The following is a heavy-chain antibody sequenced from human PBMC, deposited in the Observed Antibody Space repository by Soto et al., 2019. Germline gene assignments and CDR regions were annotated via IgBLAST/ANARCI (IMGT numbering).Heavy chain of an antibody. V-gene: IGHV1-46*01. J-gene: IGHJ4*02. Sequence: ASVKASCKASGDTITSYYMHWVRQAPGQGLEWMGIINPSGGSTSYAQKFQGRVTMTRDTSTSTVYMELSSLRSEDTAVYYCARDSGAYDYWGQGTLVTVSS. D-gene: IGHD3-10*01. CDR3: ARDSGAYDY. CDR2: INPSGGST. CDR1: GDTITSYY.